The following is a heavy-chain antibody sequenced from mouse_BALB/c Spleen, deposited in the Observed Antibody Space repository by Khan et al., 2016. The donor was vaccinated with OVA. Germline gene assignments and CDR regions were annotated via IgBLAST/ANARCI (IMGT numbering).Heavy chain of an antibody. CDR1: GFTFSDYY. J-gene: IGHJ3*01. CDR3: ARGYYGYPFAY. CDR2: ISDGGSYT. Sequence: EVELVESGGGLVKPGGSLKLSCAASGFTFSDYYMYWIRQTPEKRLEWVATISDGGSYTYYPDSVKGRFTISRDDAKNNLYMQMSSLTSEDTAMYYCARGYYGYPFAYWGQGTLVTVSS. V-gene: IGHV5-4*02. D-gene: IGHD2-2*01.